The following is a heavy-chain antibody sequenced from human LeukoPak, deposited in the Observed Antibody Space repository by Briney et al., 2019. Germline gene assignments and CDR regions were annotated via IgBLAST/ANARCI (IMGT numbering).Heavy chain of an antibody. V-gene: IGHV3-11*04. CDR3: ARARYYYDSSGYYYSSEYFQH. J-gene: IGHJ1*01. CDR1: GFTFSDYY. D-gene: IGHD3-22*01. CDR2: ISSSGCTI. Sequence: PGGSLRLSCAASGFTFSDYYMSWIRQAPGKGLEWVSYISSSGCTIYYGDSVKGRFTISRDNAKNSLYLRMNSLRAEDTAVYYCARARYYYDSSGYYYSSEYFQHWGQGTLVTVSS.